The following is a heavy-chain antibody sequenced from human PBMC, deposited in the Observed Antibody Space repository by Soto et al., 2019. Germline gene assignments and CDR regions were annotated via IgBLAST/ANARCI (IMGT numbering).Heavy chain of an antibody. CDR1: GGSISPYY. J-gene: IGHJ4*02. D-gene: IGHD7-27*01. Sequence: QVQLQESGPGLVKPSETLSLTCTVSGGSISPYYWSWIRQPPGKGLEWIGYIYYSGSTSYNPSLKSRVPIAVDTSKNQFSRHLSFMTATDTAVYYCARRGDWGSDEFDYLRQGTLVTVSS. CDR2: IYYSGST. V-gene: IGHV4-59*08. CDR3: ARRGDWGSDEFDY.